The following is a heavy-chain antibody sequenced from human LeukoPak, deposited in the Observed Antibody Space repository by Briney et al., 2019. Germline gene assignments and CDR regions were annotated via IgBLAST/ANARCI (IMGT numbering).Heavy chain of an antibody. Sequence: GSSVKVSCKASVGTFSSYAISWVRQAPGQGLEWMGRIIPIFGTANYAPKFQGRVTITTDESTSTAYMELSSLRSEDTAVYYCARDLYSSGFLPFDPWGQGTLVTVSS. D-gene: IGHD6-19*01. CDR1: VGTFSSYA. CDR3: ARDLYSSGFLPFDP. V-gene: IGHV1-69*05. CDR2: IIPIFGTA. J-gene: IGHJ5*02.